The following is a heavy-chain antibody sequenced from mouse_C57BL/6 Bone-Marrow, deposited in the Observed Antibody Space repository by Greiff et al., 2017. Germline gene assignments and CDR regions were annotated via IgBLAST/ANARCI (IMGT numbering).Heavy chain of an antibody. CDR2: IYPRSGHT. Sequence: QVQLQQSGAELARPGASVKLSCKASGYTFTSYGISWVKQRTGQGLEWIGEIYPRSGHTYYNEKFKGKATLTAYKSSTTAYMELRSLTSEDSAVYFCARGGWLLREGWYFDVWGTGTTVTVSS. CDR1: GYTFTSYG. D-gene: IGHD2-3*01. V-gene: IGHV1-81*01. CDR3: ARGGWLLREGWYFDV. J-gene: IGHJ1*03.